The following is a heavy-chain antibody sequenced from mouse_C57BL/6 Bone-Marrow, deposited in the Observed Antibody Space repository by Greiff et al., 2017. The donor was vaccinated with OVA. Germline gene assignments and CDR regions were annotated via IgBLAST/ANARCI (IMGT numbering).Heavy chain of an antibody. Sequence: QVQLQQSGAELVRPGTSVKVSCKASGYAFTNYLIEWVKQRPGQGLEWIGVINPGSGGTNYNEKFKGKATLTAAKSSSTAYMQLSSLTSEDSAVYFCARVKDGWGQGTSVTVSS. D-gene: IGHD2-3*01. CDR3: ARVKDG. CDR1: GYAFTNYL. J-gene: IGHJ4*01. V-gene: IGHV1-54*01. CDR2: INPGSGGT.